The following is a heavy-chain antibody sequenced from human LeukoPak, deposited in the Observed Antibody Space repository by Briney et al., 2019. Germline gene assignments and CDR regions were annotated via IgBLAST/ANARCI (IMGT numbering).Heavy chain of an antibody. CDR2: IYYSGST. V-gene: IGHV4-39*07. CDR3: ARRRAQMVYAGYAFDI. D-gene: IGHD2-8*01. Sequence: SETLSLTCTVSGGSISSSSYYWGWIRQPPGTGLEWIGSIYYSGSTYYNPSLKSRVTISVDTSKNQFSLKLSSVTAADTAVYYCARRRAQMVYAGYAFDIWGQGTMVTVSS. CDR1: GGSISSSSYY. J-gene: IGHJ3*02.